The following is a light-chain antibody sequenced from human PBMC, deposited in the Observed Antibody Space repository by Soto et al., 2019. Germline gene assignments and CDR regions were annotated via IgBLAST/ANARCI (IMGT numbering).Light chain of an antibody. CDR2: GAS. CDR1: QSVSSSY. J-gene: IGKJ2*01. V-gene: IGKV3-20*01. Sequence: DIVLPQSPGTLSLSPGESATLSCRASQSVSSSYLAWSQQIPGQAPRLLIYGASSRATGIPDRFSGSGSGTDFTLTSSRLEPEDFAVYYCQQYGSSPYTFGQGTNLEIK. CDR3: QQYGSSPYT.